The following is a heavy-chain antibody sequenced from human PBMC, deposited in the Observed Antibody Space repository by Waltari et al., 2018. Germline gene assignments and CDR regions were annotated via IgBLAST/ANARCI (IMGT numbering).Heavy chain of an antibody. V-gene: IGHV3-74*01. CDR2: IKSDGSGT. J-gene: IGHJ6*03. Sequence: EVQLVESGGGLVQPGGSLRLSCAASGFTFSRYWMHGVRQVPGKGLVWVSRIKSDGSGTIYADSVKGRFTISRDNAKNTLYLQLNSLRVEDTAVYYCAREPSPDSSGYFYYYMDVWGKGTTVTVSS. CDR3: AREPSPDSSGYFYYYMDV. CDR1: GFTFSRYW. D-gene: IGHD3-22*01.